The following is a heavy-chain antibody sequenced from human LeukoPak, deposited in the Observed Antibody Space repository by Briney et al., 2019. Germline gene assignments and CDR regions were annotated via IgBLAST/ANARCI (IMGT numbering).Heavy chain of an antibody. Sequence: ASVKVSCKASGYTFTSYDINWVRQATGQGLEWMGWMNPNSGNTGYAQKFQGRVTMTRNTSISTAYMELSSLRSEDTAVYYCVLGSSSSGSDFFDYWGQGTLVTVSS. D-gene: IGHD6-6*01. CDR2: MNPNSGNT. CDR1: GYTFTSYD. CDR3: VLGSSSSGSDFFDY. V-gene: IGHV1-8*01. J-gene: IGHJ4*02.